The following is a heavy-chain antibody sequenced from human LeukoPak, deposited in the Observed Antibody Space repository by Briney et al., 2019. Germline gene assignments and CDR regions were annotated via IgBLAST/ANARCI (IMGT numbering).Heavy chain of an antibody. D-gene: IGHD1-26*01. Sequence: PSETLSRTCTGSGVSICSFYWSWIRQPPGKGLEGIGDIFYSGTTNYNHPLKSRVTISVDTSKTNFSLTPSSVTAADTAAYYCARAGPAGATQGFDYWGQGTLVTVSS. CDR2: IFYSGTT. CDR1: GVSICSFY. CDR3: ARAGPAGATQGFDY. J-gene: IGHJ4*02. V-gene: IGHV4-59*01.